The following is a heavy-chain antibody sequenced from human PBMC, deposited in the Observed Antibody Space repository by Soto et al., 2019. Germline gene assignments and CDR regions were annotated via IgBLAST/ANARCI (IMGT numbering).Heavy chain of an antibody. J-gene: IGHJ3*02. CDR3: ARGIVNFAFDI. Sequence: ETLSLTCAVYGGSFSGYYWSWIRQPPGKGLEWIGEINHSGSTNYNPSLKSRVTISVDTSKNQFSLKLSSVTAADTAVYYCARGIVNFAFDIWGQGTMVTVSS. CDR1: GGSFSGYY. V-gene: IGHV4-34*01. CDR2: INHSGST. D-gene: IGHD1-26*01.